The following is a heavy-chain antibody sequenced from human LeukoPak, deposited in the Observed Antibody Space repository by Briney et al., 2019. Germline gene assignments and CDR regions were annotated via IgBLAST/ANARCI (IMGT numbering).Heavy chain of an antibody. Sequence: PSETLSLTCAVYGGSFGVYYWSWIRQPPGKGLEWIGEINHSGSTNYNPSLKSRVTISVDTSKNQFSLKLSSVTAADTAVYYCARGSAPRYYYYYYMDVWGKGTTVTVSS. V-gene: IGHV4-34*01. CDR1: GGSFGVYY. D-gene: IGHD6-6*01. J-gene: IGHJ6*03. CDR3: ARGSAPRYYYYYYMDV. CDR2: INHSGST.